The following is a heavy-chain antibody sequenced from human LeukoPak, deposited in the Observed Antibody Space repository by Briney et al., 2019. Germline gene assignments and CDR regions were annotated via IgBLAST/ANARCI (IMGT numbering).Heavy chain of an antibody. Sequence: PSETLSLTCTVSGGSISSSSYYWGWIRQPPGKGLEWIGSIYYSGSTYYNPSLKSRVTISVDTSKNQFSLKLSSVTAADTAVYYCAKDVQWGASPEPPKYWGQGTLVTVSS. CDR1: GGSISSSSYY. V-gene: IGHV4-39*07. D-gene: IGHD1-14*01. CDR3: AKDVQWGASPEPPKY. CDR2: IYYSGST. J-gene: IGHJ4*02.